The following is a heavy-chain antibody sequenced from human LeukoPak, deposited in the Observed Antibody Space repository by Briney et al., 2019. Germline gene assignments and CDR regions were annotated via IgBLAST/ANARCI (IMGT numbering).Heavy chain of an antibody. J-gene: IGHJ2*01. CDR1: GFTVSSNY. Sequence: GGSLRLSCAASGFTVSSNYMSWVRQAPGKGLEWVSVIYSGGSTYYADSVKGRFTISRDNSKNTLYLQMNSLRPEDTAVYFCARDGRYASSWYRYFDLWGRGTLVSVSS. D-gene: IGHD6-13*01. V-gene: IGHV3-66*02. CDR3: ARDGRYASSWYRYFDL. CDR2: IYSGGST.